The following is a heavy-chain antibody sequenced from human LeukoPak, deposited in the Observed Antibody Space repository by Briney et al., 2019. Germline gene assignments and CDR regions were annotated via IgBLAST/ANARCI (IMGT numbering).Heavy chain of an antibody. J-gene: IGHJ4*02. D-gene: IGHD4-23*01. CDR2: IKHDGSEK. Sequence: GGSLRLSCAASGFIFTGYFMSWVRQAPGKGLEWVASIKHDGSEKYYVDSVRGRFTISRDNTKNLLYLQMSSLRAEDTAVYYCARDRPGGYFDYWGQGALVTVSS. V-gene: IGHV3-7*01. CDR1: GFIFTGYF. CDR3: ARDRPGGYFDY.